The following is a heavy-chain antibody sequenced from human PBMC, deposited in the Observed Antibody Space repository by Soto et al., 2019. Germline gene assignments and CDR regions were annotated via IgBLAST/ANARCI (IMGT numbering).Heavy chain of an antibody. CDR2: ISSNGGST. CDR1: GFTFSSYA. V-gene: IGHV3-64D*06. D-gene: IGHD6-13*01. CDR3: VKHIAAAGTNYYGMDV. J-gene: IGHJ6*02. Sequence: GGSLRLSCSASGFTFSSYAMHCVRQAPGKGLEYVSAISSNGGSTYYADSVKGRFTISRDNSKNTLYLQMSSLRAEDTAVYYCVKHIAAAGTNYYGMDVWGQGTRVNVSS.